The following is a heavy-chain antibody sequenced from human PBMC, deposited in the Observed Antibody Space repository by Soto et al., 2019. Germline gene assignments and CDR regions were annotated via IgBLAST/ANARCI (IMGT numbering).Heavy chain of an antibody. CDR2: IIPIFGTA. Sequence: QVQLVQSGAEVKKPGSSVKVSCKASGGTFSSYAISWVRQAPGQGLEWMGGIIPIFGTANYAQKFQGRVTITADESTSTAYMELSSLRSEETAVYYCAFGDSSGYYEPGLFLICYWGQGTLVTVSS. CDR3: AFGDSSGYYEPGLFLICY. V-gene: IGHV1-69*01. D-gene: IGHD3-22*01. CDR1: GGTFSSYA. J-gene: IGHJ4*02.